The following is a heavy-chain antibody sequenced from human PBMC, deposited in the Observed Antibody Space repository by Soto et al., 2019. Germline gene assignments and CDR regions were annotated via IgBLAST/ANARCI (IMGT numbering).Heavy chain of an antibody. CDR1: GGSIYRSGYY. CDR3: VRDGTKNLRDWFDP. D-gene: IGHD1-1*01. Sequence: PSETLSLTCTVSGGSIYRSGYYWGWIRQPPGRGLEWIGNIDYNGVTYSNPSLKSRVTISRDTSKNQFSLKLTSVTAADTALYYCVRDGTKNLRDWFDPWGQGILVTVSS. J-gene: IGHJ5*02. CDR2: IDYNGVT. V-gene: IGHV4-39*02.